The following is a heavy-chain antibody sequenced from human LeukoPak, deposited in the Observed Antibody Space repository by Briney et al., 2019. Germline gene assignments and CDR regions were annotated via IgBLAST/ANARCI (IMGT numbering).Heavy chain of an antibody. V-gene: IGHV3-20*04. CDR1: GFTFDDHG. D-gene: IGHD2-15*01. CDR2: INWNGASR. Sequence: PGGSLRLSCVASGFTFDDHGMSWVRQAPGQGPEWVSDINWNGASRRYADSVKGRFTISRDNAKNSLYLQMNSLRAEDTAVYYCARGSSGGSPRSPSDYWGQGTLVTVSS. J-gene: IGHJ4*02. CDR3: ARGSSGGSPRSPSDY.